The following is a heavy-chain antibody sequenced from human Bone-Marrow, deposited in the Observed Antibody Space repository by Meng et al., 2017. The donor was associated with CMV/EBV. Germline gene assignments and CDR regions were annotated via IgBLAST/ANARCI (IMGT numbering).Heavy chain of an antibody. V-gene: IGHV3-48*03. CDR1: GFTFSNYE. J-gene: IGHJ4*02. D-gene: IGHD1-1*01. Sequence: GGSLRLSCAASGFTFSNYEMNWVRQAPGQGLEWVSYISTSGSTMYYADSVKGRFTVSRDNAKNSLYLQMNSLRAEDTAVYYCARNGQNTGTPSNYWGQGTLVTVSS. CDR2: ISTSGSTM. CDR3: ARNGQNTGTPSNY.